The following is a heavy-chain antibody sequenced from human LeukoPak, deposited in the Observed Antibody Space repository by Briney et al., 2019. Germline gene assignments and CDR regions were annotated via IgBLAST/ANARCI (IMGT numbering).Heavy chain of an antibody. CDR1: GYTFTSYY. D-gene: IGHD3-10*01. CDR2: INPSGGST. J-gene: IGHJ4*02. Sequence: ASVKVSCKASGYTFTSYYMHWVRQAPGQGLEWMGIINPSGGSTSYAQKFQGRVTMTRDTYTSTVYMELSSLRSEDTAVYYCARDLRGYYGSGSYIGYWGQGTLVTVSS. V-gene: IGHV1-46*01. CDR3: ARDLRGYYGSGSYIGY.